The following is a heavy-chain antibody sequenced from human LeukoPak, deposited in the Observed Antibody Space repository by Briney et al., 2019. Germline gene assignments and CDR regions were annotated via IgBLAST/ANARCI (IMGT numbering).Heavy chain of an antibody. D-gene: IGHD3-22*01. CDR1: GGSFSGYY. V-gene: IGHV4-34*01. J-gene: IGHJ4*02. CDR3: ASSSALGYYDSSGRIDY. Sequence: SETLSLTCAVYGGSFSGYYWSWIRQPPGKGLEWIGEINHSGSTNYNPSLKSRVTISVDTSKNQFSLKLSSVTAADTAVYYCASSSALGYYDSSGRIDYWGQGTLVTVSS. CDR2: INHSGST.